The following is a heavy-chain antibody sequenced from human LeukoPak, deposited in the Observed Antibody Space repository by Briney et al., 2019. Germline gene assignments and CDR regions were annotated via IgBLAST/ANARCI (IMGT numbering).Heavy chain of an antibody. Sequence: QAGGSLRLSCAASGFTFGNSWMSWVRQAPGKGLEWVANIKQDGSEKYYVDSVKGRFTISRDNAKNSLYLQMNRLRADDTAVYYCARANYWGQGTLVTVSS. CDR2: IKQDGSEK. CDR3: ARANY. CDR1: GFTFGNSW. V-gene: IGHV3-7*01. J-gene: IGHJ4*02.